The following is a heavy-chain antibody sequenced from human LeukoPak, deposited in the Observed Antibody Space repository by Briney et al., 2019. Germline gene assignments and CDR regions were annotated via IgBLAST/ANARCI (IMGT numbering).Heavy chain of an antibody. Sequence: SETLSLTCGVYGGSFRGYYWSWIRQPPGKGLEWIGEINHSGSTNYNPSLKSRVTISLDTSMKKFSLKLNSVTAADTAVYYCASTERCSTTCPLDYWGQGTLVTVSS. V-gene: IGHV4-34*01. CDR1: GGSFRGYY. D-gene: IGHD2-2*01. CDR2: INHSGST. J-gene: IGHJ4*02. CDR3: ASTERCSTTCPLDY.